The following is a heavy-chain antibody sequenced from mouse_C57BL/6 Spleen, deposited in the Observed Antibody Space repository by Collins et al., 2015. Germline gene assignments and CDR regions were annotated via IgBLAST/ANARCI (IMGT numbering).Heavy chain of an antibody. D-gene: IGHD1-1*01. CDR2: IYPGNGDT. CDR3: ARGTTSHYFDY. CDR1: GYTFTSYN. Sequence: QAYLQQSGAELVRPGASVKMSRKASGYTFTSYNMHWVKQTPRQGLEWIGAIYPGNGDTSYNQKFKGKATLTVDKSSSTAYMQLSSLTSEDSAVYFCARGTTSHYFDYWGQGTTLTVSS. V-gene: IGHV1-12*01. J-gene: IGHJ2*01.